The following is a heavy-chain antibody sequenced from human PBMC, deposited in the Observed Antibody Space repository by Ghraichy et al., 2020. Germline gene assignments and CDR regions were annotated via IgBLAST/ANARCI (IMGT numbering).Heavy chain of an antibody. CDR2: IYYSGST. V-gene: IGHV4-39*01. CDR3: ASQGYSSDY. Sequence: SETLSLTCTVSGGSISSSSYYWGWIRQPPGKGLEWIGSIYYSGSTYYNPSLKSRVTISVDTSKNQFSLKLSSVTAADTAVYYCASQGYSSDYWGQGTLVTVSS. D-gene: IGHD6-13*01. CDR1: GGSISSSSYY. J-gene: IGHJ4*02.